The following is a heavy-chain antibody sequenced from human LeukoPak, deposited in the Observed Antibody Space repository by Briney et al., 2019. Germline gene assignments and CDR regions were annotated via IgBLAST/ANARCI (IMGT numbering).Heavy chain of an antibody. CDR2: IKQDGSEK. Sequence: GGSLRLSCAASGFTFSSYWMSWVRQAPGKGLEWVANIKQDGSEKYYVDSVKGRFTISRDNAKNSLYLQMNSLRAEDTAVYYCARGPVAAAAGTGYYYMDVWGKGTTVTISS. CDR1: GFTFSSYW. J-gene: IGHJ6*03. V-gene: IGHV3-7*01. CDR3: ARGPVAAAAGTGYYYMDV. D-gene: IGHD6-13*01.